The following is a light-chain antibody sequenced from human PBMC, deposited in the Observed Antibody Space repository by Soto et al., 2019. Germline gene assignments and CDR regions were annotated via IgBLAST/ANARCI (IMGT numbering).Light chain of an antibody. CDR1: QSVSTF. J-gene: IGKJ4*01. CDR2: DAS. CDR3: QQRSSWPLT. V-gene: IGKV3-11*01. Sequence: EIVLTKSPGTLSLSPGERATLSCRASQSVSTFLAWYQQKPGQAPRLLIYDASKRVTGIPARFSGSGSGTDLTLTISSLEPEDFAVYYCQQRSSWPLTFGGGTKVDI.